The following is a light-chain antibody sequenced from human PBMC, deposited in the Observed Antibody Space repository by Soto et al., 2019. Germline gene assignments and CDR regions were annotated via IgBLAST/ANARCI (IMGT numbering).Light chain of an antibody. CDR2: DAS. CDR1: QSVSSY. CDR3: QQYGSAPLIS. J-gene: IGKJ5*01. V-gene: IGKV3-11*02. Sequence: EIVLTQSPATLSLSQGDRSTLSCRASQSVSSYLAWYQQKPGQAPRLLIYDASNRATGIPDRFSGSGSGRDFTLTISGLEPEDFAVYYCQQYGSAPLISFGQGTRLEIK.